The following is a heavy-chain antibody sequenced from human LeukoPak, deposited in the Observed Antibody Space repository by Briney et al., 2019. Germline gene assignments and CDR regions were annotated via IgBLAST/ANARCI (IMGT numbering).Heavy chain of an antibody. CDR3: ARGENTMVRGVTSFDY. CDR1: GYTFTSYY. J-gene: IGHJ4*02. V-gene: IGHV1-46*01. Sequence: ASVKVSCKASGYTFTSYYMHWVRQAPGQGLEWMGIINPSGGSTSYAQKFQGRVTMTRDMSTSTVYMELSSLRSEDTAVYYCARGENTMVRGVTSFDYWGQGTLVTVSS. CDR2: INPSGGST. D-gene: IGHD3-10*01.